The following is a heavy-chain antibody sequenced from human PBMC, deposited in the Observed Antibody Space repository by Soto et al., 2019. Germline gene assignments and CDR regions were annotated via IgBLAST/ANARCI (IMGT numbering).Heavy chain of an antibody. CDR3: ARHPPPYTAMVTRALNHYYGMDV. J-gene: IGHJ6*02. D-gene: IGHD5-18*01. CDR1: GYSFTSYW. CDR2: IDPSDSYT. Sequence: PGESLKISCKGSGYSFTSYWISWVRQMPGKGLEWMGRIDPSDSYTNYSPSFQGHVTISADKSISTAYLQWSSLKASDTAMYYCARHPPPYTAMVTRALNHYYGMDVWGQGTTVTVSS. V-gene: IGHV5-10-1*01.